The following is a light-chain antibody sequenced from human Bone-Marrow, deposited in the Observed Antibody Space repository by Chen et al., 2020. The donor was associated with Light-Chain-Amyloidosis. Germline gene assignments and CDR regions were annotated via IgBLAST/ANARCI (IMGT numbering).Light chain of an antibody. CDR1: SNAAGSYNL. J-gene: IGLJ2*01. V-gene: IGLV2-23*02. CDR2: EVS. CDR3: CSYAGSSTYVV. Sequence: QSALTQPASVTGSPGQSITISCTRTSNAAGSYNLVSWYQHHPGKAPKLMIYEVSQRPSGVSNRFSGSKSGNTASLTISGLQAEDEADYYCCSYAGSSTYVVFGGGTKLTVL.